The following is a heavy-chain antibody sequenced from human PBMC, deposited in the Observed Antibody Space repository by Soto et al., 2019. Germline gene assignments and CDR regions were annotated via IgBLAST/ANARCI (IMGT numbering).Heavy chain of an antibody. Sequence: SVKVSCKASGFTFTSSAVQWVRQARGQRLEWIGWIVVGSGNTNYAQKFQERVTITRDMSTSTAYMELSSLRSEDTAVYYCAAVSGYSGYDYLDYWGQGTLVTVPQ. J-gene: IGHJ4*02. V-gene: IGHV1-58*01. CDR3: AAVSGYSGYDYLDY. D-gene: IGHD5-12*01. CDR2: IVVGSGNT. CDR1: GFTFTSSA.